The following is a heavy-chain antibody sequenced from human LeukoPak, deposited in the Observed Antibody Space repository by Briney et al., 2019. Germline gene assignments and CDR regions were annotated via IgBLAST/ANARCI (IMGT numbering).Heavy chain of an antibody. CDR2: ISVSGDGT. V-gene: IGHV3-23*01. J-gene: IGHJ1*01. CDR3: VKPLFTTTVRYFQH. Sequence: QPGGSLRLSCAASGFIFSNYSMNWVRQAPGKGLEWVSAISVSGDGTYYADSVKGRFTISRDNSKNTLFLQMNSLRAEDTALYYCVKPLFTTTVRYFQHWGQGTLVTVSS. CDR1: GFIFSNYS. D-gene: IGHD4-17*01.